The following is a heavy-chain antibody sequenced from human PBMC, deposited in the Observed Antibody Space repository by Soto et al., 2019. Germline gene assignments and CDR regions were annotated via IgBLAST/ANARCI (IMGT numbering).Heavy chain of an antibody. V-gene: IGHV3-30*18. CDR1: GFTFSSYG. J-gene: IGHJ3*02. CDR2: ISYDGSNK. D-gene: IGHD2-2*01. Sequence: GGSLRLSCAASGFTFSSYGMHWVRQALGKGLEWVAVISYDGSNKYYADSVKGRFTISRDNSKNTLYLQMNSLRAEDTAVYYCAKDLGPAALYAFDIWGQGTMVTVSS. CDR3: AKDLGPAALYAFDI.